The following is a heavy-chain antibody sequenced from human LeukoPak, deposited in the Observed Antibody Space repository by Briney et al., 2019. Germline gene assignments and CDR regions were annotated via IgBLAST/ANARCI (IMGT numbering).Heavy chain of an antibody. V-gene: IGHV4-4*07. D-gene: IGHD6-13*01. CDR1: GGSINSDF. J-gene: IGHJ6*02. Sequence: SETLSLTCVVSGGSINSDFWSWIRQPAGKGLEWIGRVYTNGGTNYNPSLKSRVTISIDTAKNQFSLRVRSVTAADTAVYYCAREGRVAAAGRGQYYYYGMDVWGQGTTVTVSS. CDR2: VYTNGGT. CDR3: AREGRVAAAGRGQYYYYGMDV.